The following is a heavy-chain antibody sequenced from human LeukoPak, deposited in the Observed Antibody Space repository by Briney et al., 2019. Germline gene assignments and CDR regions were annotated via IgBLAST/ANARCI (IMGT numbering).Heavy chain of an antibody. J-gene: IGHJ4*02. CDR2: ISGSGGST. CDR3: AKQSHYGSGSYAAGY. CDR1: GFTFSSYA. D-gene: IGHD3-10*01. V-gene: IGHV3-23*01. Sequence: GGSLRLSCAASGFTFSSYAITWVRQAPGKGLEWVSGISGSGGSTYYADSVKGRFTISRDNSKNTLYLQMNSLRAEDTAVYYCAKQSHYGSGSYAAGYWGQGTLVTVSS.